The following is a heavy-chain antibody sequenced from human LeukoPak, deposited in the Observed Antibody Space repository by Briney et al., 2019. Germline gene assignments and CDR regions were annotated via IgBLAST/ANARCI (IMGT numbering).Heavy chain of an antibody. J-gene: IGHJ6*03. CDR1: GFTFSTYW. CDR3: ARGDYTDV. V-gene: IGHV3-74*01. CDR2: IKNDGTIT. Sequence: LPGGSLRLSCVASGFTFSTYWMHWVRQAPGKGLVWVARIKNDGTITSYVDSVKGRLTISRDNAKNTLYLQMNSLRVEDMAVYFCARGDYTDVWGKGTTVNVSS.